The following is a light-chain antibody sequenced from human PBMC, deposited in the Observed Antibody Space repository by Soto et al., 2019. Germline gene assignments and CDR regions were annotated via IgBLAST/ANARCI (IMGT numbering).Light chain of an antibody. CDR1: QDIIGA. J-gene: IGKJ5*01. CDR3: QQFNIYPIT. Sequence: AIQVTQSPSSLSASVGDRVTITCRASQDIIGALAWYQQKPGKAPKLLIYDVSTVQSGVPSMFSGRGSGTEFTLTFTSLHHEDFATYYCQQFNIYPITFGQGTRLDI. CDR2: DVS. V-gene: IGKV1-13*02.